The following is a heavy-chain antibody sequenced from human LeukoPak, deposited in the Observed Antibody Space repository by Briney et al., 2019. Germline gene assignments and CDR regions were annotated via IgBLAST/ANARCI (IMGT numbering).Heavy chain of an antibody. CDR1: GGSISSGGYS. J-gene: IGHJ4*02. Sequence: PSETLSLTCAVSGGSISSGGYSWSWIRQPPGKGLEWIGYIYHSGSTYYNPSLKSRVTISVDRSKNQFSLKLSSVTAADTAVYYCARAGNSSGWYSDYWGQGTLVTVSS. V-gene: IGHV4-30-2*01. CDR3: ARAGNSSGWYSDY. D-gene: IGHD6-19*01. CDR2: IYHSGST.